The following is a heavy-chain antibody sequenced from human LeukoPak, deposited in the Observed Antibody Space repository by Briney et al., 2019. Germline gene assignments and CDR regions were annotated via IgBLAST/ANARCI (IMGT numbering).Heavy chain of an antibody. CDR3: AKWGITMVRGVIGTVFDY. V-gene: IGHV3-20*04. D-gene: IGHD3-10*01. Sequence: GGSLRLSCAASGFTFDDHGMSWVRQVSGKGLEWVSGIKWDGGSTGYADSVKGRFTISRDNSENTLYLQMNSLRAEDTAVYYCAKWGITMVRGVIGTVFDYWGQGTLVTVSS. CDR1: GFTFDDHG. CDR2: IKWDGGST. J-gene: IGHJ4*02.